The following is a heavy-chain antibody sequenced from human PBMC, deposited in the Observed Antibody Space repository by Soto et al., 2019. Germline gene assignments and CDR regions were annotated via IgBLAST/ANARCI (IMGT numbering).Heavy chain of an antibody. V-gene: IGHV3-30*18. CDR1: GFTFSSYG. Sequence: QVHLVESGGGVAQPGRSLRLSCAASGFTFSSYGMHWVRQAPGKGLEWVAIISYDGSLKYYADSVKGRFTISRDNSKSALYLQMNSLRHEDTAVYYCAKDFKVSGSYYGSLNYYYGMDVWGQGTTVIVSS. CDR3: AKDFKVSGSYYGSLNYYYGMDV. J-gene: IGHJ6*02. CDR2: ISYDGSLK. D-gene: IGHD3-10*01.